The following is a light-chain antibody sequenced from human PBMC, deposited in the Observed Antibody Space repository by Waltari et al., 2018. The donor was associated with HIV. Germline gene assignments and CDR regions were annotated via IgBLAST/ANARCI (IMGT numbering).Light chain of an antibody. Sequence: QSVLTQPPSASGTPGQRVTISCSGSSSNIENDNVYWYQQLTGAAPRLLISKDTQRPSAGPDRFTGSKSGTSASLAISGLRSEDEADYYCVGWDSRLSGYVFGSGTKVTVL. CDR3: VGWDSRLSGYV. CDR1: SSNIENDN. CDR2: KDT. V-gene: IGLV1-47*01. J-gene: IGLJ1*01.